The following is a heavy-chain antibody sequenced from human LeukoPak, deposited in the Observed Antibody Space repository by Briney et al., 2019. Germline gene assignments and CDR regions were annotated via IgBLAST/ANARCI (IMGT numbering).Heavy chain of an antibody. CDR2: IYYSGST. CDR1: GGSFSGFS. J-gene: IGHJ4*02. D-gene: IGHD3-10*01. V-gene: IGHV4-39*01. Sequence: SETLSLTCAVSGGSFSGFSWNWIRQPPRKGLEWIGSIYYSGSTYYNPSLKSRVTISVDTSKNQFSLKLSSVTAADTAVYYCARRTYYYGSGSPYYFDYWGQGTLVTVSS. CDR3: ARRTYYYGSGSPYYFDY.